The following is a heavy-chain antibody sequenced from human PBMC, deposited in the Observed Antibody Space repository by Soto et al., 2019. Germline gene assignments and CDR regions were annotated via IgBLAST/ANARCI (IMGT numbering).Heavy chain of an antibody. CDR1: GGSISSSSYY. CDR2: IYYSGST. J-gene: IGHJ6*03. V-gene: IGHV4-39*01. D-gene: IGHD6-13*01. CDR3: ARLKQQLVLHISYYMDV. Sequence: QLQLQESGPGLVKPSETLSLTCTVSGGSISSSSYYWGWIRQPPGKGLEWIGSIYYSGSTYYNPSLKSRVTISVDTSKNQFSLKLSSVTAADTAVYYCARLKQQLVLHISYYMDVWGKGTTVTVSS.